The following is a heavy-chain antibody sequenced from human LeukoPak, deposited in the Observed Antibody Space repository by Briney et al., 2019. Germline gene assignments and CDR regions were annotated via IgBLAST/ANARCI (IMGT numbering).Heavy chain of an antibody. CDR1: GFSMSVYW. D-gene: IGHD3-22*01. CDR3: ARDWGAYYHFFDY. V-gene: IGHV3-7*01. J-gene: IGHJ4*02. Sequence: GGSLRLPCEASGFSMSVYWMSWVRQAPGKGLEWVGNIKQDGSERNYVDSVKGRFTISRDNAKKSLYLQMNGLRAEDTAVYYCARDWGAYYHFFDYWGQGTLVTVSS. CDR2: IKQDGSER.